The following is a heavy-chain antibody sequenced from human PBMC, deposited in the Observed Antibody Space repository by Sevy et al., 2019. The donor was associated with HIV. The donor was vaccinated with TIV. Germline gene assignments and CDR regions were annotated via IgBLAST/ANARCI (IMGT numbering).Heavy chain of an antibody. J-gene: IGHJ4*02. CDR1: GGSISSYY. Sequence: SETLSLTCTVSGGSISSYYWSWIRQPPGKGLEWIGYIYYSGSTNYNPSLKSRDTISVDTSKNQFSLKLTSVTAADTAVYYCARDPGIAVAGEYYFDYWGQGTLVTVSS. D-gene: IGHD6-19*01. CDR3: ARDPGIAVAGEYYFDY. V-gene: IGHV4-59*13. CDR2: IYYSGST.